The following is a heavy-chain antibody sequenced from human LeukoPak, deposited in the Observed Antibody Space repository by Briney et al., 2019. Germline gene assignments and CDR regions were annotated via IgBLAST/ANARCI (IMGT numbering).Heavy chain of an antibody. CDR3: ARGAPIAAAEFDY. CDR2: IYTSGST. J-gene: IGHJ4*02. D-gene: IGHD6-13*01. CDR1: GGSISSYY. V-gene: IGHV4-4*09. Sequence: SETLSLTCTVSGGSISSYYWSWIRQPPGKGLEWIGYIYTSGSTNYNPSLKSRVTISVDTSKNQFSLKLSSVTAADAAVYYCARGAPIAAAEFDYWGQGTLVTVSS.